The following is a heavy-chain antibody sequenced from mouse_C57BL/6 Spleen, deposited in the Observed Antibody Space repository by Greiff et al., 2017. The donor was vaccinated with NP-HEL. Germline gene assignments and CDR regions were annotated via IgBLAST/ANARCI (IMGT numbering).Heavy chain of an antibody. CDR1: GYAFSSSW. CDR3: ARYGYDGYFDV. V-gene: IGHV1-82*01. CDR2: IYPGDGDT. D-gene: IGHD2-2*01. Sequence: VQLQQSGPELVKPGASVKISCKASGYAFSSSWMNWVKQRPGKGLEWTGRIYPGDGDTNYNGKFKGKATLTADKSSSTAYMQLSSLTSEDSAVYFCARYGYDGYFDVWGTGTTVTVSS. J-gene: IGHJ1*03.